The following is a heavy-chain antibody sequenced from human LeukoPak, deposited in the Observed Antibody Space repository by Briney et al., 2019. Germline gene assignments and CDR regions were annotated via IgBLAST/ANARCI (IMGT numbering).Heavy chain of an antibody. V-gene: IGHV3-9*01. CDR2: VSWNSGNV. Sequence: GRSLRLSCAASGFSFEDYAMHWVRQPPGKGLEWVSGVSWNSGNVGYADSVKGRFTISRDNAKNFLYLQMSSLRAEDTALYYCAKAVYCDFQSTVDYWGRGTLVTVSS. CDR3: AKAVYCDFQSTVDY. D-gene: IGHD4-17*01. CDR1: GFSFEDYA. J-gene: IGHJ4*02.